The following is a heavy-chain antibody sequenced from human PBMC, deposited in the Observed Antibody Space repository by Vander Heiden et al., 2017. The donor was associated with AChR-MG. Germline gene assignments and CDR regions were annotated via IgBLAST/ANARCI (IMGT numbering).Heavy chain of an antibody. D-gene: IGHD1-26*01. Sequence: EVQLVESGGDLVQPGGSLRLSCAASGFTFNTNWMTWVRQAPGKGLELVANINEDGSQKYYVGSLKGRFTISRDNAKNSLYLQMNSLRVEDTAVYYCAKDTPGGSYDYWGQGTLVTVSS. CDR2: INEDGSQK. CDR1: GFTFNTNW. V-gene: IGHV3-7*03. J-gene: IGHJ4*02. CDR3: AKDTPGGSYDY.